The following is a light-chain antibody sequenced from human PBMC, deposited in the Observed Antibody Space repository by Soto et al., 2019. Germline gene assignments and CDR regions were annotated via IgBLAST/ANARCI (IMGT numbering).Light chain of an antibody. CDR2: DAS. CDR1: QTVRNNY. V-gene: IGKV3-20*01. J-gene: IGKJ4*01. CDR3: QQFSSYPLT. Sequence: EFVLTRSPGTLSLSPGERATLSCRASQTVRNNYLAWYQQKPGQAPKLLIYDASSRATGIPDRFSGGGSGTDFILTISRLEPEDFAVYYCQQFSSYPLTFGGGTKVDIK.